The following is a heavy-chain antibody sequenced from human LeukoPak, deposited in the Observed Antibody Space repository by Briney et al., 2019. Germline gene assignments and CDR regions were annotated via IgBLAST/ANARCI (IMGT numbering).Heavy chain of an antibody. CDR3: TLYYYGSGSYYNGDY. CDR1: GFTFSGSA. Sequence: GGSLRLSCAASGFTFSGSAMHWVRQASGKGLEWVGRIRSKANSYATAYAASVKGRFTISRDDSKNTAYLQMNSLKTEDTAVYYCTLYYYGSGSYYNGDYWGLGTLVTVSS. V-gene: IGHV3-73*01. J-gene: IGHJ4*02. CDR2: IRSKANSYAT. D-gene: IGHD3-10*01.